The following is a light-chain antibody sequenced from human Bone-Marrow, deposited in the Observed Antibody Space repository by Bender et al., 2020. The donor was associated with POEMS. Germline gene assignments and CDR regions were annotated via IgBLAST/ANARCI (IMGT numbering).Light chain of an antibody. Sequence: QSVLTQPPSASGTPGQRVTISCSGSSSNIGSYTVNWYQQLPGTAPKLLIYSHNQRPSGVPDRFSGSKSGTSASLAISGLQSEDEADYYCCSYVGSNTWVFGGGTKLSVL. J-gene: IGLJ3*02. V-gene: IGLV1-44*01. CDR1: SSNIGSYT. CDR3: CSYVGSNTWV. CDR2: SHN.